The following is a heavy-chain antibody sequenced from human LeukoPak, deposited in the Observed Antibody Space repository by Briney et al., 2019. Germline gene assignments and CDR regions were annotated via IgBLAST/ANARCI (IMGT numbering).Heavy chain of an antibody. CDR1: GFSFSSYW. CDR2: IKCDGSEI. Sequence: QPGGSLRLSCAASGFSFSSYWMSWVRQAPGKGLEWVANIKCDGSEIYSVDSVKGRFTTSRDNAKNSLYLQMNSLRAEDTAIYYCARLIPIIYYFDNWGQGTLVTVSS. CDR3: ARLIPIIYYFDN. V-gene: IGHV3-7*05. J-gene: IGHJ4*02. D-gene: IGHD2-21*01.